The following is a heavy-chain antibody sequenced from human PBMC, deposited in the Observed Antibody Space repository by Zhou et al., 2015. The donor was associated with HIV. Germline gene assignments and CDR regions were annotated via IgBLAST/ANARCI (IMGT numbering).Heavy chain of an antibody. CDR2: IIPIFGTA. V-gene: IGHV1-69*01. D-gene: IGHD4-23*01. CDR3: ARAPAGNWLGGYYFDY. J-gene: IGHJ4*02. CDR1: GGTFSSYA. Sequence: QVQLVQSGAEVKKPGSSVKVSCKASGGTFSSYAISWVRQAPGQGLEWMGGIIPIFGTANYAQKFQGRVTITADESTSTAYMELSSLRSEDTAVYYCARAPAGNWLGGYYFDYWGRGNPWSPSPQ.